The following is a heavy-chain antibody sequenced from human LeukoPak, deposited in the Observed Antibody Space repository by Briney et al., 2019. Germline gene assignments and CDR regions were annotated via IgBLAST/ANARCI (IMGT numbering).Heavy chain of an antibody. CDR1: GGTFTIYA. V-gene: IGHV1-69*04. CDR2: IIPILGIA. J-gene: IGHJ4*02. CDR3: ARVNIAALPHFDY. Sequence: SVKVSCTASGGTFTIYAISWVRQAPGQGLGWMGRIIPILGIANYAQKFQGRVTITADKSTSTAYMELSSLRSEDTAVYYCARVNIAALPHFDYWGQGTLVTVSS. D-gene: IGHD6-6*01.